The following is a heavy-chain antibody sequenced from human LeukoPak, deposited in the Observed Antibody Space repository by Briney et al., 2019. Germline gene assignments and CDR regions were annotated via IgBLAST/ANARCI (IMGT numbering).Heavy chain of an antibody. CDR1: GYTFTSYD. CDR3: ARDTNDYGDYGLLFDY. D-gene: IGHD4-17*01. Sequence: ASVKVSCKASGYTFTSYDINWVRQATGQGLEWMGWMNPNSGNTGYAQKLQGRVTMTTDTPTSTAYMELRSLRSDDTAVYYCARDTNDYGDYGLLFDYWGQGTLVTVSS. CDR2: MNPNSGNT. V-gene: IGHV1-8*02. J-gene: IGHJ4*02.